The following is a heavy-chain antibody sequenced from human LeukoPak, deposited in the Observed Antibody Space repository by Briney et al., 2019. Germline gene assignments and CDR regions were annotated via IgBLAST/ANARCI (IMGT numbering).Heavy chain of an antibody. CDR1: GGSISSGDYY. CDR2: IYYSGST. Sequence: SETLSLTCTVSGGSISSGDYYWSWIRQPPGKGLEWIGYIYYSGSTNYNPSLKSRVTISVDTSKNQFSLKLSSVTAADTAVYYCARLTMVGFDFDYWGQGTLVTVSS. V-gene: IGHV4-30-4*01. J-gene: IGHJ4*02. CDR3: ARLTMVGFDFDY. D-gene: IGHD2-15*01.